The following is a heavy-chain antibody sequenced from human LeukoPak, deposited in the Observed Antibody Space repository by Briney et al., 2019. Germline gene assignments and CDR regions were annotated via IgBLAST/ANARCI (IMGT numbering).Heavy chain of an antibody. J-gene: IGHJ3*02. CDR3: AREAVTTLLDRAFDI. V-gene: IGHV4-39*07. Sequence: PSETLSLTCTVSGGSISSSSYYWGWIRQPPGKGLEWIGSIYYSGSTYYNPSLKSRVTISVDTSKNQFSLKLSSVTAADTAVYYCAREAVTTLLDRAFDIWGQGTMVTVSS. CDR2: IYYSGST. CDR1: GGSISSSSYY. D-gene: IGHD4-17*01.